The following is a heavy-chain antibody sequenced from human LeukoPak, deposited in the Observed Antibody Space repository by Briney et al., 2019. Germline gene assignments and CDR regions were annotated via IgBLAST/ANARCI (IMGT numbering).Heavy chain of an antibody. J-gene: IGHJ5*02. CDR2: IRYDGSNK. V-gene: IGHV3-30*02. CDR1: GFTFSSYG. D-gene: IGHD3-10*01. CDR3: ARDRNYYGSGSPNWFDP. Sequence: GGSLRLSCAASGFTFSSYGMHWVRQAPGKGLEWVAFIRYDGSNKYYADSVKGRFTISRDNAKNSLYLQMNSLRAEDTAVYYCARDRNYYGSGSPNWFDPWGQGTLVTVSS.